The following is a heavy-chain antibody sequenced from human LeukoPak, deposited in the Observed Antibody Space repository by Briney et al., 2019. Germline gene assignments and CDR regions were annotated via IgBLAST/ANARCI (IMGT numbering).Heavy chain of an antibody. V-gene: IGHV1-69*05. D-gene: IGHD5-24*01. J-gene: IGHJ6*03. CDR3: ASGSLGDGYGVGDYYQYMDV. CDR1: GGTFSSYA. Sequence: SVKVSCKASGGTFSSYAISWVRQAPGQGLEWMGGIIPIFGTANYAQKFQGRVTITTDESTSTAYMELSSLRSEDTAVYYCASGSLGDGYGVGDYYQYMDVWGKGTTVTVSS. CDR2: IIPIFGTA.